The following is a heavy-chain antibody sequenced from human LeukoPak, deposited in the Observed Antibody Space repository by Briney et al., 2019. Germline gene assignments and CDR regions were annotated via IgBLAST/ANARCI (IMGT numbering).Heavy chain of an antibody. Sequence: GGSLRLSCAASAFTFSTYSMHWVRQAPGKGLEWVAAISYDGPNKNYADSVKGRFTISRDNSKNTLYLQMNSLRAEDTAVYYCARGLRIAVAGNIDYWGQGTLVTVSS. J-gene: IGHJ4*02. CDR3: ARGLRIAVAGNIDY. CDR1: AFTFSTYS. V-gene: IGHV3-30*04. CDR2: ISYDGPNK. D-gene: IGHD6-19*01.